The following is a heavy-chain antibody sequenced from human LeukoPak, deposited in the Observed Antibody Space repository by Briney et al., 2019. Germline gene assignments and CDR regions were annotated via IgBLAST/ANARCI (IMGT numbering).Heavy chain of an antibody. CDR2: ISYDGRNK. D-gene: IGHD3-22*01. J-gene: IGHJ1*01. CDR3: ARDGGAYYDSKAEYFQH. CDR1: GFTFSSYA. Sequence: GGSLRLSCAASGFTFSSYAMHWVRQAPGKGLEWVAVISYDGRNKYYADSVKGRFTISRDNSKNTLYLQMNSLRAEDTAVYYCARDGGAYYDSKAEYFQHWGQGTLVTVSS. V-gene: IGHV3-30*04.